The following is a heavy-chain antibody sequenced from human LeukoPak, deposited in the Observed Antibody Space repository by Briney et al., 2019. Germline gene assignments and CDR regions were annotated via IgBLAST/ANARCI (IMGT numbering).Heavy chain of an antibody. J-gene: IGHJ4*02. V-gene: IGHV3-23*01. CDR1: GFTLSNFD. D-gene: IGHD6-19*01. CDR3: AKENPSFSGIPLAGVY. CDR2: ISGTGITT. Sequence: GGSLRLSCAASGFTLSNFDMSWVRDAPGKGLEGVSDISGTGITTYYADSVKGRFTISRDNSKNTLYLQMNSLRAEDTAVYYCAKENPSFSGIPLAGVYWGQGTLVTVSS.